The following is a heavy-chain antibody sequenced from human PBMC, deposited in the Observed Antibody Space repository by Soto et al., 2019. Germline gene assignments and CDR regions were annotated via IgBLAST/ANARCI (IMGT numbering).Heavy chain of an antibody. CDR1: GFSLNNYW. J-gene: IGHJ4*02. D-gene: IGHD5-12*01. V-gene: IGHV3-74*01. CDR3: MRGNTGYGNFDY. CDR2: IYRDATT. Sequence: SLRLSCAVSGFSLNNYWMHWVRQRPGKGLVWVARIYRDATTSYADSVKGRFTISRDNAKNTVSLQMNSLKDEDTAVYYCMRGNTGYGNFDYWGQGTLVTVSS.